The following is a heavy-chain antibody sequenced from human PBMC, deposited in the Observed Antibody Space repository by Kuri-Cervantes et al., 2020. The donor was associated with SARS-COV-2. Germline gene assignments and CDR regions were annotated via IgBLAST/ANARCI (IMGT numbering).Heavy chain of an antibody. V-gene: IGHV1-69*05. Sequence: SVKVSCKASGYTFTGYYMHWVRQAPGQGLEWMGGIIPIFGTANYAQKFQGRVTITTDESTSTAYMELSSLRSEDTAAYYCARVAWEYSSSPRLDYWGQGTLVTVSS. CDR1: GYTFTGYY. CDR2: IIPIFGTA. D-gene: IGHD6-6*01. CDR3: ARVAWEYSSSPRLDY. J-gene: IGHJ4*02.